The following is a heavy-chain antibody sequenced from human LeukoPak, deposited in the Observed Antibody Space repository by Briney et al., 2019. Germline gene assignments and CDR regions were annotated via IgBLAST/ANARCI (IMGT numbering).Heavy chain of an antibody. Sequence: GGSLRLSCAASGFSSSTHGLNWVRQAPGKGLEWVAVISHDGSDKYYADSVKGRFTISRDNSKNTLYLQMTSLRPEDTALYYCAKVPGDGRPGYWGQGIMVTVSS. J-gene: IGHJ4*02. CDR1: GFSSSTHG. CDR2: ISHDGSDK. D-gene: IGHD2-21*01. V-gene: IGHV3-30*18. CDR3: AKVPGDGRPGY.